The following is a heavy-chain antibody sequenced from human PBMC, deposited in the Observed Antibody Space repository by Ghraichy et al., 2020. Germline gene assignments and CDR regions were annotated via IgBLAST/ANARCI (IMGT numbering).Heavy chain of an antibody. Sequence: GGSLRLSCAASGFTFSSYDMNWVRQAPGKGLEWVSYISTSSSYIYYADSVKGRFTTSRDNAKNSLSLQMNSPRAEETAMYYCARDPGYCSGGRCFGDAFDIWGQGTMVSVSS. V-gene: IGHV3-21*01. J-gene: IGHJ3*02. D-gene: IGHD2-15*01. CDR2: ISTSSSYI. CDR3: ARDPGYCSGGRCFGDAFDI. CDR1: GFTFSSYD.